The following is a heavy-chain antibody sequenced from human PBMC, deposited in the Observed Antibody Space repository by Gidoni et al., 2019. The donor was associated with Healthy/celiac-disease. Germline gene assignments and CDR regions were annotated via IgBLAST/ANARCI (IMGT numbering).Heavy chain of an antibody. CDR1: GGSIRRGGYY. CDR3: ARDAGDGYNSGEFDI. CDR2: IYDSGSP. J-gene: IGHJ3*02. D-gene: IGHD5-12*01. Sequence: QVQLQESGPRLVTPSPTLSLTCTVSGGSIRRGGYYWSWSRQHPGKGLEGIGYIYDSGSPDYNPSLKSRVTISVDTSKNQFSLKLSSVTAADTAVYYGARDAGDGYNSGEFDIWGQGTMVTVSS. V-gene: IGHV4-31*03.